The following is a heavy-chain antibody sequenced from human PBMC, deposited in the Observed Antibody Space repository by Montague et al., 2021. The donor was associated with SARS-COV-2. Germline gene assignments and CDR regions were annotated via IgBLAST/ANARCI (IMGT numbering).Heavy chain of an antibody. CDR2: IYYSGST. D-gene: IGHD3-3*01. V-gene: IGHV4-39*01. J-gene: IGHJ4*02. CDR1: GSSISSSSNY. Sequence: SETLSLTCTVSGSSISSSSNYWGWIRQPPGKGLEWIGNIYYSGSTYYNPSLKSRVTISVDTSKNQFSLKLSSVTAADTAVYYCARLNFHITIFGVVSSRVFDYWGQGTLVTVSS. CDR3: ARLNFHITIFGVVSSRVFDY.